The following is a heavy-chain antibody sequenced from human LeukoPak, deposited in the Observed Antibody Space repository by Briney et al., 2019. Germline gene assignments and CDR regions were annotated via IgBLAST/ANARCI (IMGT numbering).Heavy chain of an antibody. J-gene: IGHJ4*02. CDR3: ARLDCGGDCYSSYFDY. V-gene: IGHV1-18*01. Sequence: ASVKVSCKASGYTFTSYGISWVRQAPRQGLEWMGWISAYNGNTNYAQKLQGRVTMTTDTSTSTAYMELRSLRSDDTAVYYCARLDCGGDCYSSYFDYWGQGTLVTVSS. D-gene: IGHD2-21*02. CDR1: GYTFTSYG. CDR2: ISAYNGNT.